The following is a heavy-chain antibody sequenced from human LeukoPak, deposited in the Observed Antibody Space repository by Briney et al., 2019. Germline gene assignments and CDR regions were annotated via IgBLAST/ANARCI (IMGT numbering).Heavy chain of an antibody. D-gene: IGHD6-6*01. J-gene: IGHJ4*02. CDR2: INSNSGGT. CDR1: GYTFTGYY. V-gene: IGHV1-2*02. CDR3: ARTSIAARRADFDY. Sequence: ASVKVSCKASGYTFTGYYMHWVRQAPGQGLEWMGWINSNSGGTSYAQKFQGRVTLTRDTPTRTAFMELNRLTSDDTAVYYCARTSIAARRADFDYWGQGNVVTVSS.